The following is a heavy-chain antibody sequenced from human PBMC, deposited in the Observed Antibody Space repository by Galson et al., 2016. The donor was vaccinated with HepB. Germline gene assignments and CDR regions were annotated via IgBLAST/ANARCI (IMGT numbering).Heavy chain of an antibody. CDR3: ARADMRHYFDY. CDR1: GFAFRSYT. J-gene: IGHJ4*02. CDR2: ISSTGGTT. V-gene: IGHV3-23*01. Sequence: SLRLSCATSGFAFRSYTMSWVRQAPGKGLEWVAGISSTGGTTHYADSVKGRFTISRDNSKNTLYLQMNSLRAEDTAVYYCARADMRHYFDYWGQGTLVTVSS.